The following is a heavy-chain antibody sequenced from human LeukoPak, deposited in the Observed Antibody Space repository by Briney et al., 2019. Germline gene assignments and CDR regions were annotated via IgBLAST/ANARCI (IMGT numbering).Heavy chain of an antibody. D-gene: IGHD3-3*01. CDR2: ISGSGGST. Sequence: GGSLRLSCVASGFTFTRHWMSWVRQAPGKGLEWVSAISGSGGSTYYADSVKGRFTISRDNSKNTLYLQMNSLRAEDTAVYYCAKDRPLGHDFWSGYYHFDYWGQGTLVTVSS. CDR1: GFTFTRHW. CDR3: AKDRPLGHDFWSGYYHFDY. V-gene: IGHV3-23*01. J-gene: IGHJ4*02.